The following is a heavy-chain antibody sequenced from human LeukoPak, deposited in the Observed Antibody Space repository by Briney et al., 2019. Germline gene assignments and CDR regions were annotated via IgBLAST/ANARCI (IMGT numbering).Heavy chain of an antibody. V-gene: IGHV1-2*02. CDR2: INPNSGGT. J-gene: IGHJ6*03. Sequence: ASVTVSCKASGYTFTGYYMHWVRQAPGQGLEWMGWINPNSGGTNYAQKFQGRVTMTRDTSISTAYMELSRLRSDDTAVYYCARDRIEMATISDYYYYMDVWGKGTTVTVSS. D-gene: IGHD5-24*01. CDR1: GYTFTGYY. CDR3: ARDRIEMATISDYYYYMDV.